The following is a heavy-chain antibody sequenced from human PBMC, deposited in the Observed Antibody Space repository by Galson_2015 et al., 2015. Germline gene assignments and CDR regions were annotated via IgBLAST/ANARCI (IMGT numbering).Heavy chain of an antibody. CDR1: GFTVNNNY. J-gene: IGHJ5*02. V-gene: IGHV3-53*01. D-gene: IGHD3-9*01. Sequence: SLRLSCAASGFTVNNNYMNWVRQGPGKGLEWVSVIHSGGSTYYADPVKGRFTISRDNSKNTLYLQMNSLRAEDTAVYYCARDPLTEHRDGGGNDWFDPWGQGTLVTVSS. CDR3: ARDPLTEHRDGGGNDWFDP. CDR2: IHSGGST.